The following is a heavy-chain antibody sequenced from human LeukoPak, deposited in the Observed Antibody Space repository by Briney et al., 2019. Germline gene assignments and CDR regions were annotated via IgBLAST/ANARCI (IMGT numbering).Heavy chain of an antibody. V-gene: IGHV5-51*01. D-gene: IGHD1-26*01. CDR1: GYSFTNHW. CDR2: IYPGDSDT. CDR3: ARLPQWGGTYHFDY. Sequence: GESLKISCKGFGYSFTNHWIGWVRQMPGKGLEWMGIIYPGDSDTRYSPSFQGQVTISADKSISTAYLQWSSLKASDTAMYYCARLPQWGGTYHFDYWGQGTLLTVSS. J-gene: IGHJ4*02.